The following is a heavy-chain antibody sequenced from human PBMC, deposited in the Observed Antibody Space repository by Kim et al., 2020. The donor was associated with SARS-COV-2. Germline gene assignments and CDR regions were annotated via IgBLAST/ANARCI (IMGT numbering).Heavy chain of an antibody. Sequence: SVKVSCKASGGTFSSYAISWVRQAPGQGLEWMGGIIPIFGTANYAQKFQGRVTITADESTSTAYMELSSLRSEDTAVYYCARTLYYYDSSGYYLDSLGAFDIWGQGTMVTVSS. V-gene: IGHV1-69*13. J-gene: IGHJ3*02. CDR1: GGTFSSYA. D-gene: IGHD3-22*01. CDR2: IIPIFGTA. CDR3: ARTLYYYDSSGYYLDSLGAFDI.